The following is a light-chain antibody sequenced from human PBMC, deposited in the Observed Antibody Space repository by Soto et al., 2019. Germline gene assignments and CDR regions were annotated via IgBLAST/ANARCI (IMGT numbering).Light chain of an antibody. V-gene: IGKV3-15*01. CDR3: QQYNNWPPKT. Sequence: TQSPATLSLSPLYSSTLSGSSSENVGSYLAWYQQRPDQAPRLVFYHTSTRATGIPARFSGSGSGTEFTLTISSLQSEDFAVYYCQQYNNWPPKTFGQGTKVDIK. J-gene: IGKJ1*01. CDR1: ENVGSY. CDR2: HTS.